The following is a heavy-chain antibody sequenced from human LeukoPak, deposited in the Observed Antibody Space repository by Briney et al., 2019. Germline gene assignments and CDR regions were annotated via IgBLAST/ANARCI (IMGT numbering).Heavy chain of an antibody. J-gene: IGHJ4*02. Sequence: ASVKVSCKASGYTFTSYYMHWVRQAPGPGLEWMGIINLSGGSTSYAQKFQGRVTMTRDMSTSTIYMELSSLRSEDTAVYYCARDNYYGSGSYWKGFDYWGQGTLVTVSS. V-gene: IGHV1-46*01. CDR1: GYTFTSYY. CDR2: INLSGGST. CDR3: ARDNYYGSGSYWKGFDY. D-gene: IGHD3-10*01.